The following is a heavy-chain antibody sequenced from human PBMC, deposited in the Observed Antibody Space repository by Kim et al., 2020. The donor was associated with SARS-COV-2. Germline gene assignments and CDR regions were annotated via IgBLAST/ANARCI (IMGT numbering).Heavy chain of an antibody. D-gene: IGHD4-17*01. J-gene: IGHJ4*02. CDR1: GGSFSGYY. Sequence: SETLSLTCAVYGGSFSGYYWSWIRQPPGKGLEWIGEINHSGSTNYNPSLKSRVTISVDTSKNQFSLKLSSVTAADTAVYYCARGRTTVTTRLIANDYWGQGTLVTVSS. V-gene: IGHV4-34*01. CDR2: INHSGST. CDR3: ARGRTTVTTRLIANDY.